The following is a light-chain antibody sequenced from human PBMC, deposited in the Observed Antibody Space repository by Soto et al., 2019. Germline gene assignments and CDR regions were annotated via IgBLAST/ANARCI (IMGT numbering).Light chain of an antibody. Sequence: EIVLTQSPATLSLSPGERGILSCRASQSVSTNLAWYQQKPGQAPRLLIYDASSRATGVPARFSGTGSGTEFTLTISSLQSEDFVVYYCQQYSDWWTFGQGTKV. CDR1: QSVSTN. CDR2: DAS. V-gene: IGKV3-15*01. CDR3: QQYSDWWT. J-gene: IGKJ1*01.